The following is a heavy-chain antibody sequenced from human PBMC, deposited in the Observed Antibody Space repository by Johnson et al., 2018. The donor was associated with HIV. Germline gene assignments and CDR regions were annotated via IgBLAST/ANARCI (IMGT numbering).Heavy chain of an antibody. J-gene: IGHJ3*02. CDR3: ARGTIIMCRGVIGFDI. Sequence: QMLLVESGGGVVQPGRSLRLSCAASGFTFSSYAMHWVRQAPGKGLEWVSFIWFDGSNKYYADSVKGRFTISGDTSKNTLHLEMNSLRAEDTAMYYCARGTIIMCRGVIGFDIWGQGTMVTVSS. V-gene: IGHV3-33*08. D-gene: IGHD3-10*01. CDR1: GFTFSSYA. CDR2: IWFDGSNK.